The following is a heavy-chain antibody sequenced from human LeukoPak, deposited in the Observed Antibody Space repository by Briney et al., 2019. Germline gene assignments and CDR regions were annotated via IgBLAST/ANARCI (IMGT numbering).Heavy chain of an antibody. J-gene: IGHJ4*02. V-gene: IGHV4-34*01. CDR2: INHTGNT. Sequence: SETLSLTCAVNGGSFSGYYWNWIRQPPGKRLEWIGEINHTGNTNYNPSLKRRVTISVDTSRKQFSLRLNSLTAADTAVYYCARGRYLTTLGGAAAGFLDNWGQGTLVTVSS. D-gene: IGHD6-13*01. CDR1: GGSFSGYY. CDR3: ARGRYLTTLGGAAAGFLDN.